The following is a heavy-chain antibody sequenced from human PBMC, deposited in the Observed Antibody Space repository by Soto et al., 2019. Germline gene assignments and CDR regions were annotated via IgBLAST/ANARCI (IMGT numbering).Heavy chain of an antibody. CDR3: TRDLFSYDYSGILWFDP. D-gene: IGHD3-16*01. Sequence: PVGSLRLSCAASWFAFSGSAMYWVRQASGKGPEWVGRIRSKGHNYATEYAASVKGRFTISRDDSKNTAYLQMNSLQAEDTAVYYCTRDLFSYDYSGILWFDPWGQGTLVTVSS. CDR2: IRSKGHNYAT. CDR1: WFAFSGSA. V-gene: IGHV3-73*01. J-gene: IGHJ5*02.